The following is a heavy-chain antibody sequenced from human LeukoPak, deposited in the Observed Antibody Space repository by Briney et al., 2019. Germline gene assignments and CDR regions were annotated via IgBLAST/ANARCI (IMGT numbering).Heavy chain of an antibody. D-gene: IGHD2-2*01. J-gene: IGHJ4*02. CDR3: ATDSSGPATDFDY. Sequence: GGSLRLSCAASGFTFSAYGMHWVRQAPGKGLEWVAVIWSDGSKSYNSDSVKGRFTISRDNSKNTLYLQMNSLRADDTAVYYCATDSSGPATDFDYWGQGTLVTVSS. CDR2: IWSDGSKS. V-gene: IGHV3-33*01. CDR1: GFTFSAYG.